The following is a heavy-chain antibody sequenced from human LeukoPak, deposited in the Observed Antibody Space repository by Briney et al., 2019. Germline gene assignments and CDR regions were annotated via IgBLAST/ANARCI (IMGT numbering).Heavy chain of an antibody. Sequence: GGSLRLSCAASGFTFNNYWMTWVRQAPGKGLEWVAKIKQDGSEIYYVDSVKGRFTISRDNAKNTLYLQMNSLRAEDTAVYYCARDFDTYWGQGTLVTVSS. V-gene: IGHV3-7*04. CDR2: IKQDGSEI. J-gene: IGHJ4*02. D-gene: IGHD3-9*01. CDR1: GFTFNNYW. CDR3: ARDFDTY.